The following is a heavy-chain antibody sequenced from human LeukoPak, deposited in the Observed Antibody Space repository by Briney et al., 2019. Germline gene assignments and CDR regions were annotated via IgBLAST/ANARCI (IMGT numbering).Heavy chain of an antibody. V-gene: IGHV3-9*01. CDR2: ISWNSGSK. CDR1: GFTFDDYA. CDR3: AKDIGCSSTSCYTSRCYGMDV. D-gene: IGHD2-2*02. Sequence: GGSLRLSCAASGFTFDDYAMHWVRQAPGKGLEWVSGISWNSGSKGYADSVKGRFTISRDNAKNSLYLQMNSLRAEDTALYYCAKDIGCSSTSCYTSRCYGMDVWGQGTTVTVSS. J-gene: IGHJ6*02.